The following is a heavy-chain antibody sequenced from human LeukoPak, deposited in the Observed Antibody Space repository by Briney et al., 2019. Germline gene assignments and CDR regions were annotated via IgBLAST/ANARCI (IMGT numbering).Heavy chain of an antibody. D-gene: IGHD3-22*01. Sequence: GASVKVSCKASGYTFTSYYMHWVRQAPGQGLEWMGIISPSGGSTSYAQKFQGRVTMTRDTSTSTVYMELSSLRSEDTAVYYCARASSLYYDSSGYFDAFDIWGQGTMVTVSS. V-gene: IGHV1-46*01. J-gene: IGHJ3*02. CDR2: ISPSGGST. CDR1: GYTFTSYY. CDR3: ARASSLYYDSSGYFDAFDI.